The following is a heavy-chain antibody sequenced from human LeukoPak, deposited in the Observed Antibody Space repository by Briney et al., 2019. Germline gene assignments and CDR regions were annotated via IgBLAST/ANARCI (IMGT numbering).Heavy chain of an antibody. D-gene: IGHD2-15*01. Sequence: GASVKVSCKASGYTFTSYGISWVRQAPGQGLEWMGWISAYNGNTNYAQKLQGRVTMTTDTSTSTAYTELRSLRSDDTAVYYCARDSYCSGGSCYTRYYYYGMDVWGQGTTATVSS. J-gene: IGHJ6*02. CDR1: GYTFTSYG. CDR3: ARDSYCSGGSCYTRYYYYGMDV. V-gene: IGHV1-18*01. CDR2: ISAYNGNT.